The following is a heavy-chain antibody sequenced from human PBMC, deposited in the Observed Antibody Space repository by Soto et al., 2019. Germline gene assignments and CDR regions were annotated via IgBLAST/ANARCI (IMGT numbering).Heavy chain of an antibody. D-gene: IGHD3-3*01. CDR1: GGTFSNYG. Sequence: QVQLVQSGAEVKKPGSSVKVSCKTPGGTFSNYGLTWVRQAPGQGLEWLGGIIRIFGTAKYAQKFQGRVTITADESTSTGYMELTSLKSDDTAVYYCARASGVSYFDSWGQGTLVTVSS. J-gene: IGHJ4*02. CDR3: ARASGVSYFDS. V-gene: IGHV1-69*01. CDR2: IIRIFGTA.